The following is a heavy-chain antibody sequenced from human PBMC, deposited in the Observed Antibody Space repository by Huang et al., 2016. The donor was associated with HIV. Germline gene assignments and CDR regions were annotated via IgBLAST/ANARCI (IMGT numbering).Heavy chain of an antibody. CDR1: VGSFSGYY. V-gene: IGHV4-34*01. D-gene: IGHD3-10*01. CDR3: ARAPHYGSGSYYY. Sequence: VQLHQWGAGLLKPSETLSLTCAVYVGSFSGYYWSWIRQPPGTGLEWIGEITHRGRTNYNPSLKSRVTISEETSKNLFSLKLSSVTAADTAVYYCARAPHYGSGSYYYWGQGTLVTVSS. CDR2: ITHRGRT. J-gene: IGHJ4*02.